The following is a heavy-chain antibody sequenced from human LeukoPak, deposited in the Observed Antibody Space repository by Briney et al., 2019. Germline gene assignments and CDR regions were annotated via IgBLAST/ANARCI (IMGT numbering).Heavy chain of an antibody. CDR2: IKQDGSEK. CDR1: GFTFSSYW. J-gene: IGHJ3*02. D-gene: IGHD3-22*01. Sequence: GGSLRLSCAASGFTFSSYWMGWVRQAPGKGLEWVANIKQDGSEKYYVDSVKGRFTISRDNAKNSLCLQMNSLRAEDTAVYYCARDRRSYDSSGYYPDAFDIWGQGTMVTVSS. CDR3: ARDRRSYDSSGYYPDAFDI. V-gene: IGHV3-7*01.